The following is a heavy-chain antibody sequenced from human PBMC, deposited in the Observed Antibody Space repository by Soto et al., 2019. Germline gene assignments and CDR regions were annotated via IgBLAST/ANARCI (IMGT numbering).Heavy chain of an antibody. Sequence: QLQLQESGSGLVKPSQTLSLTCAVSGGSISSSSYLWNWIRQPPGKGLEWIGSISDKGATSYNPSLGSRVTITLDRSKNQFSLKLTSVTAADTALYYCANALGISTGLDYWGQGSLVTVSS. CDR1: GGSISSSSYL. CDR2: ISDKGAT. D-gene: IGHD2-2*01. V-gene: IGHV4-30-2*01. J-gene: IGHJ4*02. CDR3: ANALGISTGLDY.